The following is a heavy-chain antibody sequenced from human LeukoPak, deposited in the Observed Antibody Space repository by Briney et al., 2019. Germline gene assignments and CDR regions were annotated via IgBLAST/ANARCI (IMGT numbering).Heavy chain of an antibody. V-gene: IGHV3-7*03. CDR1: GFTFSSYW. CDR3: VIMGDGNRPPCDY. J-gene: IGHJ4*02. D-gene: IGHD5-24*01. CDR2: IKQDGSEK. Sequence: GGSLRLSCAASGFTFSSYWMSWVRQAPGKGLEWVANIKQDGSEKYYVDSVKGRFTISRDNAKNSLYLQMNSLRAEDTAVYYCVIMGDGNRPPCDYWGQGTLVTVSS.